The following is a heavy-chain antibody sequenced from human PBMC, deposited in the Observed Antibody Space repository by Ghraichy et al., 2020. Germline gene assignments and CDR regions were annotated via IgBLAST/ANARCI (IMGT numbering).Heavy chain of an antibody. CDR1: GYTFTGYY. Sequence: ASVKVSCKASGYTFTGYYMHWVRQAPGQGLEWMGWINPNSGGTNYAQKFQGRVTMTRDTSISTAYMELSRLRSDDTAVYYCARGYYDSSGYYYVIYDAFDIWGQGTMVTVSS. J-gene: IGHJ3*02. V-gene: IGHV1-2*02. D-gene: IGHD3-22*01. CDR3: ARGYYDSSGYYYVIYDAFDI. CDR2: INPNSGGT.